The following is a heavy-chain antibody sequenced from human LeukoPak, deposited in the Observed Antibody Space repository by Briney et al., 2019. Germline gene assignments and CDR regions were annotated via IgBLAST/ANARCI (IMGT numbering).Heavy chain of an antibody. CDR3: ARDVDSSGYFPEYYYYGMDV. J-gene: IGHJ6*02. Sequence: PGGSLRLSCAASGFTFSSHWMHWVRQAPGKGLVWVSRINSDGSSISYADSVKGRFTISRDNSKNTLYLQMNSLRAEDTAVYYCARDVDSSGYFPEYYYYGMDVWGQGTTVTVSS. D-gene: IGHD3-22*01. V-gene: IGHV3-74*01. CDR2: INSDGSSI. CDR1: GFTFSSHW.